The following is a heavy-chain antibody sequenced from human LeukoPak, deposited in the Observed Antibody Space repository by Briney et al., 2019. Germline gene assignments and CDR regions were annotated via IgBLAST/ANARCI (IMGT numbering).Heavy chain of an antibody. V-gene: IGHV4-59*08. CDR2: FHYSGST. CDR3: ARLGDSSSRLYYFDY. J-gene: IGHJ4*02. D-gene: IGHD6-6*01. CDR1: GGSISSYY. Sequence: SETLSLTCTVSGGSISSYYWSWIRQPPGKGLEWIGYFHYSGSTNYNPSLKGRVTISVDTSKNQFSLKLSSVTAADTAVYYCARLGDSSSRLYYFDYWGQGTLVTVSS.